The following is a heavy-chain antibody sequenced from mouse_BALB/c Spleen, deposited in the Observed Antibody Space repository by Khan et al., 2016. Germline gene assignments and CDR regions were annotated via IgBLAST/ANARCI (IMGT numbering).Heavy chain of an antibody. CDR3: ARTGYYGYLAY. CDR2: INSDSSTI. Sequence: EVKLLESGGGLVQPGGSLNLSCAASGFDFSRYWMSWVLQAPGKGLEWIGEINSDSSTINYTPSLKDKFIISRDNAKNTLYLQMSKVRSEDTALYYCARTGYYGYLAYWGQGTRVTVSA. CDR1: GFDFSRYW. D-gene: IGHD1-1*01. V-gene: IGHV4-1*02. J-gene: IGHJ3*01.